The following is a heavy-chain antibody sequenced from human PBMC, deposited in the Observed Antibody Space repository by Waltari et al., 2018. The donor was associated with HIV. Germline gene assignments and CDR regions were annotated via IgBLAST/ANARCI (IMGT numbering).Heavy chain of an antibody. D-gene: IGHD1-7*01. V-gene: IGHV3-33*01. Sequence: QVQLVESGGGVVQPGRSLRLSCAASGFTFSSYGMHWVRQAPGKGLEWVEVRWYDGSNKYYADSVKGRFTISRDNSKNTLYLQMNSLRAEDTAVYYCARDQTGTTYGYYYYGMDVWGQGTTVTVSS. CDR2: RWYDGSNK. CDR3: ARDQTGTTYGYYYYGMDV. J-gene: IGHJ6*02. CDR1: GFTFSSYG.